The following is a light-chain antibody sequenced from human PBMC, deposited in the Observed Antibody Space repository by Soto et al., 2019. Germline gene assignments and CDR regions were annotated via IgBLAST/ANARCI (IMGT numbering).Light chain of an antibody. CDR1: SSTIGAGYN. Sequence: QSVLTQPPSVSGAPGQRVTISCTGGSSTIGAGYNVPWYHQLPGTAPKLLIYGNSNRPSGVPDRFSGSKSGTSASLAITGLQAEDEADYYCQSYDSSLSGWVFGGGTKLTVL. CDR3: QSYDSSLSGWV. J-gene: IGLJ3*02. CDR2: GNS. V-gene: IGLV1-40*01.